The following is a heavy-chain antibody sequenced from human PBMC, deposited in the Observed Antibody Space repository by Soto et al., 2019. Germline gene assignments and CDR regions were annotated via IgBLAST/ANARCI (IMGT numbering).Heavy chain of an antibody. J-gene: IGHJ2*01. V-gene: IGHV3-23*01. CDR1: GITFSNYA. Sequence: EVQLLESGGGLVQPGGSLRLSCAASGITFSNYAMTWVRQAPGKGLEWVSVISDSGSFTFYADSVKGRFTISRDNSGGTLYLQMNSLRAEDTAIYYCAKRPLNWGMWYFDLWGRGTLVTVSS. D-gene: IGHD7-27*01. CDR2: ISDSGSFT. CDR3: AKRPLNWGMWYFDL.